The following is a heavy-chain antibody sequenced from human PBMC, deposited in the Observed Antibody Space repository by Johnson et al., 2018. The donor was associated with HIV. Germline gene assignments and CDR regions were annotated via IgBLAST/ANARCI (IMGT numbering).Heavy chain of an antibody. CDR1: GFTFSSYA. CDR3: ARDPRITMVNDAFDI. J-gene: IGHJ3*02. CDR2: ISGSGGST. V-gene: IGHV3-23*04. D-gene: IGHD3-10*01. Sequence: EVQLVESGGGVVQPGRSLRLSCAASGFTFSSYAMHWVRQAPGKGLEWVSGISGSGGSTYYADSVKGRFTISRDNSKNTLYLQMNSLRAEDTAVYYCARDPRITMVNDAFDIWGQGTMVTVSS.